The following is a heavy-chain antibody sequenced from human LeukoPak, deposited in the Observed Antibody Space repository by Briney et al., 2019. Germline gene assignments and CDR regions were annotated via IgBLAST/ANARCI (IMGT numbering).Heavy chain of an antibody. J-gene: IGHJ4*02. Sequence: GGSLRLSCAVSGFTFSTYWISWVRQAPGKGLEWVGNIKEDGSEKYYVYSMKGGFTISRDNAKNSLYLQMNSLRVEDTAVYYCARDSFETDIDYWGQGTLVTVSS. CDR2: IKEDGSEK. D-gene: IGHD1-14*01. CDR3: ARDSFETDIDY. CDR1: GFTFSTYW. V-gene: IGHV3-7*01.